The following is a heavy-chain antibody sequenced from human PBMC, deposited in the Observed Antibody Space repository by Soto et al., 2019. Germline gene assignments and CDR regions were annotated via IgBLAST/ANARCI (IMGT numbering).Heavy chain of an antibody. J-gene: IGHJ5*02. CDR2: TYYRSKWYY. Sequence: SQTRSLTCAISGDSVSSNSATWNWIRQSPSRGLEWLGRTYYRSKWYYDYAISVKSRITINPDTSRNQFSLQLSSVIPEDTAVYYCGRAHLGTDRNILEPFDPWGQGTLVTVSS. CDR3: GRAHLGTDRNILEPFDP. D-gene: IGHD1-1*01. CDR1: GDSVSSNSAT. V-gene: IGHV6-1*01.